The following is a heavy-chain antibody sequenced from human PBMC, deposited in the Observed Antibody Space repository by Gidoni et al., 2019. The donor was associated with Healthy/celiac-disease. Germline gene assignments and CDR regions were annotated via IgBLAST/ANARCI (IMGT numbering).Heavy chain of an antibody. CDR1: GGPFSSYA. CDR3: ARDLRYDFWIPQGYYGMDV. CDR2: IIPIFGTA. V-gene: IGHV1-69*01. Sequence: QVQLVQSGAEVKQPGSSVKVSCKASGGPFSSYAISWVRQAPGQGLEWMGGIIPIFGTANYAQKFQGRVTITADESTSTAYMELSSLRSEDTAVYYCARDLRYDFWIPQGYYGMDVWGQGTTVTVSS. J-gene: IGHJ6*02. D-gene: IGHD3-3*01.